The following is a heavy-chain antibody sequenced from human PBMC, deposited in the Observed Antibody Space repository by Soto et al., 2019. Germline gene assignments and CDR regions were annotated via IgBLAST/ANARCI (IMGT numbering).Heavy chain of an antibody. CDR3: ARNYYDSGSYYPIRAFDI. Sequence: GESLKISCKGSGYTFTNNWIAWVRQKPGKGLEWVGIIYPDDSDIRYSPSFEGRVTISADKSITTAYLQWSSLKASDTAMYYCARNYYDSGSYYPIRAFDIWGQGTMVTVSS. V-gene: IGHV5-51*01. CDR1: GYTFTNNW. D-gene: IGHD3-10*01. J-gene: IGHJ3*02. CDR2: IYPDDSDI.